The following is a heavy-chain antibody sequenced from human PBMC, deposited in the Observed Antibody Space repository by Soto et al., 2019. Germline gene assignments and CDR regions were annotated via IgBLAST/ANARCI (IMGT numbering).Heavy chain of an antibody. J-gene: IGHJ5*02. CDR1: GYTFTSYG. D-gene: IGHD6-19*01. Sequence: ASVKVSCKASGYTFTSYGISWVRQAPGQGLEWMGWISAYNGNTNYAQKLQGRVTMTTDTSTSTAYMELRSLRSDDTAVYYCARDRRSGSGWYEEDWLDPWGQGTLVTVSS. CDR2: ISAYNGNT. CDR3: ARDRRSGSGWYEEDWLDP. V-gene: IGHV1-18*01.